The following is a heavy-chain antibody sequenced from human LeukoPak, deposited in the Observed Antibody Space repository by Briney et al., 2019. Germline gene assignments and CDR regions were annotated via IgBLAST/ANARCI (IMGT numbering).Heavy chain of an antibody. Sequence: GGSLRLSCAASGFTFSSYAMSWVRQAPGRGLESVSSSGDNTRYADSVKGRVTISRDNSKNTLDLQMNGLRAEDTAVYYCAKSWRYYDSSNYYAFDIWGRGTMVTVSS. CDR1: GFTFSSYA. CDR3: AKSWRYYDSSNYYAFDI. D-gene: IGHD3-22*01. CDR2: SGDNT. V-gene: IGHV3-23*01. J-gene: IGHJ3*02.